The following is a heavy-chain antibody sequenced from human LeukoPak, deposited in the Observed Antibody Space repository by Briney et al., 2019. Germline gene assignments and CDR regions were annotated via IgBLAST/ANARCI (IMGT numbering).Heavy chain of an antibody. CDR3: AKDPGASVSGFHMDV. CDR2: IWSDGNSR. CDR1: GFTFRNYG. D-gene: IGHD2-8*02. Sequence: PGGSLRLSCAASGFTFRNYGMHWVRQATGKGLEWVSFIWSDGNSRFYADSVKGRFTISRDNSNNMLYLQMDTLRSEDTGLYYCAKDPGASVSGFHMDVWGKGTTVIVSS. J-gene: IGHJ6*03. V-gene: IGHV3-30*02.